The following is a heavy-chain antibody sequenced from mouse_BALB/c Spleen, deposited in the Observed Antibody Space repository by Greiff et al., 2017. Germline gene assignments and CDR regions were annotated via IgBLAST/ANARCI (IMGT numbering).Heavy chain of an antibody. CDR2: ISDGGSYT. J-gene: IGHJ4*01. V-gene: IGHV5-4*02. D-gene: IGHD2-10*02. CDR1: GFTFSDYY. Sequence: EVKVVESGGGLVKPGGSLKLSCAASGFTFSDYYMYWVRQTPEKRLEWVATISDGGSYTYYPDSVKGRFTISRDNAKNNLYLQMSSLKSEDTAMYYCARDRYGNYHYAMDYWGQGTSVTVSS. CDR3: ARDRYGNYHYAMDY.